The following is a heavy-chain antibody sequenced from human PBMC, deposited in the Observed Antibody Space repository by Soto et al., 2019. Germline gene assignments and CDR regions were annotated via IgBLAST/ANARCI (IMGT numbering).Heavy chain of an antibody. J-gene: IGHJ5*02. Sequence: PSETLSLTCTVSGGSISISSYFWGGIRQPPGKGLEWIGSIYYSGSTYYNPSLKSRVTVSVDTSKNQFSLKLSSVTAADTAVYYCARHPSNFWFDPWGQGTLVTVSS. CDR3: ARHPSNFWFDP. CDR1: GGSISISSYF. V-gene: IGHV4-39*01. D-gene: IGHD4-4*01. CDR2: IYYSGST.